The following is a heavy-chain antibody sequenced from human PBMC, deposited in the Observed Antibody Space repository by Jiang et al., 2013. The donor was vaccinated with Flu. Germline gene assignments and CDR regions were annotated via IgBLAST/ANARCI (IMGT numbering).Heavy chain of an antibody. CDR1: GFSLSTSGMC. Sequence: LTLTCTFSGFSLSTSGMCVSWTRQPPGKALEWLARIDWDNDEFYSPFLKTRLTISKDTSKNQVVLTMANMDPADTATYYCARTHFGESMGVWFDSWGQGTLVTVSS. V-gene: IGHV2-70*16. CDR2: IDWDNDE. J-gene: IGHJ5*01. CDR3: ARTHFGESMGVWFDS. D-gene: IGHD3-10*01.